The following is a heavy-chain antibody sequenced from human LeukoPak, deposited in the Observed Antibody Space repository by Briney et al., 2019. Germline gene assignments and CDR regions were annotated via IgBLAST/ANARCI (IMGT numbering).Heavy chain of an antibody. D-gene: IGHD1-26*01. CDR2: IYYSGST. Sequence: KPAETLSLTCTVSGRSISSYYGSWVRQPPGKGLEWIGYIYYSGSTNYNPSLKSRVTISVDTSRNQFSLKLSSVTAADTAVYYCARDLGSYYYYGTDVWGQGTTVTVSS. CDR3: ARDLGSYYYYGTDV. V-gene: IGHV4-59*01. J-gene: IGHJ6*02. CDR1: GRSISSYY.